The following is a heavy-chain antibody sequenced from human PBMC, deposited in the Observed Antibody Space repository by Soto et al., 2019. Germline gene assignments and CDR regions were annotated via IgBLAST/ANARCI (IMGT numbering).Heavy chain of an antibody. D-gene: IGHD6-6*01. CDR1: SGAISSYY. CDR2: VYFSGSD. V-gene: IGHV4-59*01. J-gene: IGHJ5*02. Sequence: NPSETLSLTCPVSSGAISSYYGSWIRQPPGNGLEWIGYVYFSGSDNYNPSLKSRVTISINTSKKQLSLRLSSVTAEDTAVYYCARSIATPRTNIDLLGQGTLVTVSS. CDR3: ARSIATPRTNIDL.